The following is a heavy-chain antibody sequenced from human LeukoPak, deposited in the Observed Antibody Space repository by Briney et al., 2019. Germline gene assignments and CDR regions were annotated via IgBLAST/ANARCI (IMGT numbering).Heavy chain of an antibody. D-gene: IGHD2-2*01. CDR3: AKGTIVVVPAAQDFDY. Sequence: GGSLRLSCAASGFTFSSSAMSWVRQAPGKGLEWVSAISGSSGSTYYADSVKGRFTISRDNSKNTLYLQMNSLRAEDTAVYYCAKGTIVVVPAAQDFDYWGQGTLVTVSS. CDR1: GFTFSSSA. V-gene: IGHV3-23*01. J-gene: IGHJ4*02. CDR2: ISGSSGST.